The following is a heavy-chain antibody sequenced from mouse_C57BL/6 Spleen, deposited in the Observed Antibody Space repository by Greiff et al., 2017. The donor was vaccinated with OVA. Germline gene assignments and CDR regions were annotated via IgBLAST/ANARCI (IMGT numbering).Heavy chain of an antibody. J-gene: IGHJ2*01. D-gene: IGHD2-2*01. CDR2: IYPGSGST. V-gene: IGHV1-55*01. Sequence: QVQLQQPGAELVKPGASVKMSCKASGYTFTSYWITWVKQRPGQGLEWIGDIYPGSGSTNYNEKFKSKATLTVDTSTSTAYMQHSSLTSEDSAVYYCARRAYGYGETGYYFDYWGQGTTLTVSS. CDR3: ARRAYGYGETGYYFDY. CDR1: GYTFTSYW.